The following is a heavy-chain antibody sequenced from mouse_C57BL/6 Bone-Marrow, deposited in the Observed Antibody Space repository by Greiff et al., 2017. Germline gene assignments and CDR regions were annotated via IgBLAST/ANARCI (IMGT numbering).Heavy chain of an antibody. D-gene: IGHD2-10*01. CDR3: ARPYYGNYGFYAMDY. J-gene: IGHJ4*01. CDR2: ISSGSSTI. CDR1: GFTFSDYG. V-gene: IGHV5-17*01. Sequence: EVMLVESGGGLVKPGGSLKLSCAASGFTFSDYGMHWVRQAPEKGLEWVAYISSGSSTIYYADTVKGRFTISRDNAKNTLFLQMTSLRSEDTAMYYCARPYYGNYGFYAMDYWGQGPSVTVSS.